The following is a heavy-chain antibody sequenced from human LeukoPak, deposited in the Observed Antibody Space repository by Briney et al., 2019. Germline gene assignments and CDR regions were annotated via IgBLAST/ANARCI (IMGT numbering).Heavy chain of an antibody. J-gene: IGHJ4*02. CDR2: INHSGST. CDR1: GGSFSGYC. V-gene: IGHV4-34*01. CDR3: AFLDYYDSSGYSQIGGY. D-gene: IGHD3-22*01. Sequence: SETLSLTCAVYGGSFSGYCWSWIRQPPGKGLEWIGEINHSGSTNYNPSLKSRVTISVDTSKNQFSLKLSSVTAADTAVYYCAFLDYYDSSGYSQIGGYWGQGTLVTVSS.